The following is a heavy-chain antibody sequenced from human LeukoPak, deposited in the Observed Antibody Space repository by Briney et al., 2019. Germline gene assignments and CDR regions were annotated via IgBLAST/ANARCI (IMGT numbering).Heavy chain of an antibody. V-gene: IGHV4-34*01. CDR2: INHSGST. CDR1: GGSFSGYY. J-gene: IGHJ6*02. CDR3: ARVGYSSSWDEYYYYGMDV. D-gene: IGHD6-13*01. Sequence: SETLSLTCAVYGGSFSGYYWSWIRQPPGKGLEWIGEINHSGSTNYNPSLKSRVTISVDTSKNQFSLKLSSVTAADTAVYYCARVGYSSSWDEYYYYGMDVWGQGTTVTVSS.